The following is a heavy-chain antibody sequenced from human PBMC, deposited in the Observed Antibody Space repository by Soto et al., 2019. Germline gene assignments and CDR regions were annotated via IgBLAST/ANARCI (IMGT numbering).Heavy chain of an antibody. V-gene: IGHV1-69*13. CDR2: IIPIFGTA. CDR1: GGTFSSYA. D-gene: IGHD1-26*01. Sequence: ASVKVSCKASGGTFSSYAISWVRQAPGQGLEWMGGIIPIFGTANYAQKFQGRVTITADESTSTAYMELSSLRSEDTAVYYCARDNSGSYLYDYWGQGTLVTSPQ. J-gene: IGHJ4*02. CDR3: ARDNSGSYLYDY.